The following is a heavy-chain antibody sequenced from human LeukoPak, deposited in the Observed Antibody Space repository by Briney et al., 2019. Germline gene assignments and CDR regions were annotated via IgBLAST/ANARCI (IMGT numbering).Heavy chain of an antibody. CDR1: GGSISSYY. CDR3: ARHAGGGFGTIDY. D-gene: IGHD3-10*01. J-gene: IGHJ4*02. Sequence: SETLSLTCTVSGGSISSYYWTWIRQPPGKGLEWIGYIYYSGSTNYNPSLKSRVTISVDTSKNQFPLKLTSVTAADTAVYYCARHAGGGFGTIDYWGQGTLVTVSS. CDR2: IYYSGST. V-gene: IGHV4-59*08.